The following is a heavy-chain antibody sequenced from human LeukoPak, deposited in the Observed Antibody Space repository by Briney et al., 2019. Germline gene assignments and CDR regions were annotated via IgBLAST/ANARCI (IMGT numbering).Heavy chain of an antibody. CDR3: AKTGFDYGEYDHWFDP. D-gene: IGHD4-17*01. V-gene: IGHV3-30*04. CDR1: GFTFSSYA. Sequence: GGSLRLSCAASGFTFSSYATHWVRQAPGKGLEWVAVISYDGSNKYYADSVKGRFTISRDNSKNTLYLQMNSLRAEDTAVYYCAKTGFDYGEYDHWFDPWGQGTLVTVSS. J-gene: IGHJ5*02. CDR2: ISYDGSNK.